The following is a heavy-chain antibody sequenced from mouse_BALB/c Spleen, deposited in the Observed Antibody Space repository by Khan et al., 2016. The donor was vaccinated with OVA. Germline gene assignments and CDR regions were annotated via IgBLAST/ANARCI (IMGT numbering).Heavy chain of an antibody. Sequence: QLEESGPGLVTPSQSLSLTCTVTGYSITSEFAWNWIRQFPGNKLEWMGYISYSGNTRYNPSLKSLISITRDTSRNQFFLQLNSVTTEDTATYYCARKDYYDYDPFPYWGQGTLVTVSA. J-gene: IGHJ3*01. V-gene: IGHV3-2*02. D-gene: IGHD2-4*01. CDR3: ARKDYYDYDPFPY. CDR2: ISYSGNT. CDR1: GYSITSEFA.